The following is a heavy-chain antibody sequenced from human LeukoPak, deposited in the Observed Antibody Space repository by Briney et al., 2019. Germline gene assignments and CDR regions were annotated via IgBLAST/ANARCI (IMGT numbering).Heavy chain of an antibody. CDR2: IYASGNT. CDR1: GASISSGAYS. V-gene: IGHV4-61*02. Sequence: PSQTLSLTCTVSGASISSGAYSWSWIRQSAGKGLEWIGRIYASGNTNSNPSPKRRVTMSIDTSQNLFSLELESVTAADTATYYCAGDKGGSLSSSFKYWGQGTLVTVSS. J-gene: IGHJ4*02. D-gene: IGHD6-13*01. CDR3: AGDKGGSLSSSFKY.